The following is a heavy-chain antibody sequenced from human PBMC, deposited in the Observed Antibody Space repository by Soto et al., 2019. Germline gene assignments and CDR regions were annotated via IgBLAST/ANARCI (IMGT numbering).Heavy chain of an antibody. CDR3: AADVIGVAGDFDH. J-gene: IGHJ4*02. CDR1: GFTFGSSA. Sequence: PVQSGPDVKKPGTSVKVSCKTSGFTFGSSAVQWVRQVRGQRLEWIGWIVVASGYSNVAQKFQDRVSLTRDLSTNTAFMELSSLTSEDSAMYYCAADVIGVAGDFDHWGQGTLVSVSS. CDR2: IVVASGYS. V-gene: IGHV1-58*01. D-gene: IGHD6-19*01.